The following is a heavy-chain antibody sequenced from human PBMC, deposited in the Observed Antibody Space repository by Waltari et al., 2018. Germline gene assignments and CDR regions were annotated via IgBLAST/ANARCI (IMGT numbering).Heavy chain of an antibody. D-gene: IGHD3-3*01. V-gene: IGHV4-59*11. CDR3: ARTILGLDAYYDFWSGYQSWFDP. CDR2: IYYRGST. CDR1: GGSISSHY. Sequence: QVQLQESGPGLVKPSETLSLTCTVSGGSISSHYWSWIRQPPGKGLEWIGYIYYRGSTNYNPSLKSRVTISVDTSKNQFSLKLSSVTAADTAVYYCARTILGLDAYYDFWSGYQSWFDPWGQGTLVTVSS. J-gene: IGHJ5*02.